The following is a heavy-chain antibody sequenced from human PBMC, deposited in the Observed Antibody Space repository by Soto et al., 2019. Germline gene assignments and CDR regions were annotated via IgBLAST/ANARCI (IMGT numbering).Heavy chain of an antibody. D-gene: IGHD6-19*01. CDR2: IIPIFGTA. V-gene: IGHV1-69*01. CDR3: AREQGGASSGPGGY. J-gene: IGHJ4*02. Sequence: QVQLVQSGAEVKKPGSSVKVSCKASGGTFSSYAISWVRQAPGQGLEWMGGIIPIFGTANYAQKFQGRVTITAADTTSRAYVGLSSLRSEDTAVYYCAREQGGASSGPGGYWGQGSLVTVAS. CDR1: GGTFSSYA.